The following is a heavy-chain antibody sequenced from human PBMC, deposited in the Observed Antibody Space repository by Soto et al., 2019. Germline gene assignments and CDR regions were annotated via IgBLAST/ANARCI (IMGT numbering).Heavy chain of an antibody. CDR3: AENFGELLNPLDNWIDP. CDR2: ISGSGGST. CDR1: GFTCSSYA. Sequence: PGGSLRRSCAASGFTCSSYAMSWVRQAPGKGLEWVSAISGSGGSTYYPDSVKGRFTISREHSKNTLYLQMNSLRAEDTAVNYCAENFGELLNPLDNWIDPWGRVDLVSVCS. V-gene: IGHV3-23*01. J-gene: IGHJ5*02. D-gene: IGHD3-10*01.